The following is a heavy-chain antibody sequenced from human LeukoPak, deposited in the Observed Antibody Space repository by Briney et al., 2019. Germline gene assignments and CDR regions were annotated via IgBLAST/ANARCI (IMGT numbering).Heavy chain of an antibody. CDR3: ARGLRGATRPRWFDP. Sequence: SSETLSLTCTVSGGSINNYYWSWIRQPPGKGLEWIGYIFYSGSSNYNPSLKRRVTISVDTSKNQFYLKMTSVTAADTAVYYCARGLRGATRPRWFDPWGQGALVTVSS. D-gene: IGHD6-6*01. V-gene: IGHV4-59*01. CDR1: GGSINNYY. CDR2: IFYSGSS. J-gene: IGHJ5*02.